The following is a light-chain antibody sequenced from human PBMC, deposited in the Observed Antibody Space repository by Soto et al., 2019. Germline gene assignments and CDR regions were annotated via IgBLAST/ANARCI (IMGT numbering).Light chain of an antibody. CDR3: QQHTYWPPIT. Sequence: EIGITHSPAPLSVSTGERATLSCRASQSVNSKVAWYQQKPGQPPRLLIYAASTRATGVPARFSGGGSGTEFILTISSLQSEDFAVYYCQQHTYWPPITFGQRTRPENK. V-gene: IGKV3-15*01. CDR2: AAS. CDR1: QSVNSK. J-gene: IGKJ5*01.